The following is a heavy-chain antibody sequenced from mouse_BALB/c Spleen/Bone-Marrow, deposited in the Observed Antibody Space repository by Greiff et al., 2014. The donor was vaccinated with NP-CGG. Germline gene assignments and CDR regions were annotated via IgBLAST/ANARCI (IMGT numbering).Heavy chain of an antibody. J-gene: IGHJ2*01. CDR2: INPSSGYT. CDR3: ARRDGYR. Sequence: SAAELARPGASVKMSCKASGYTFTSYTMHWVKQRPGQGLGWIGYINPSSGYTEYNQKFKDKTTLTADKSSSTAYMQLSSLTSEDSAVYYCARRDGYRWGQGTTLTVSS. CDR1: GYTFTSYT. V-gene: IGHV1-4*02. D-gene: IGHD2-3*01.